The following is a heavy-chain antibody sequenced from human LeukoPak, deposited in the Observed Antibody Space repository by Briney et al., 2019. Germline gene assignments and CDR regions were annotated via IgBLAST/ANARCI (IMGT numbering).Heavy chain of an antibody. V-gene: IGHV1-2*02. CDR1: GYTFTVYY. CDR2: VNPHSGGT. Sequence: GASVKVSCKASGYTFTVYYMHWVRQAPGQGLEWMGLVNPHSGGTKFAQKFQGRVTMTRDTSINTAYMEVSSLRSDDTAVYYCARDIGDYYGSGSYWLLWGQGTLVTVAS. D-gene: IGHD3-10*01. CDR3: ARDIGDYYGSGSYWLL. J-gene: IGHJ4*02.